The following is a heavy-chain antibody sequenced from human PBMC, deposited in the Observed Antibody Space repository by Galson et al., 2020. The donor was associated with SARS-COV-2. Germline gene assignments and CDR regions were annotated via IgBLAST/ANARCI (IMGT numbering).Heavy chain of an antibody. CDR3: ARDSYSSSWYVGYYYYGMDV. CDR2: ISSSGSTI. Sequence: LSLTCAASGFTFSDYYMSWIRQAPGKGLEWVSYISSSGSTIYYADSVKGRFTISRDNAKNSLYLQMNSLRAEDTAVYYCARDSYSSSWYVGYYYYGMDVWGQGTTVTVSS. CDR1: GFTFSDYY. J-gene: IGHJ6*02. D-gene: IGHD6-13*01. V-gene: IGHV3-11*01.